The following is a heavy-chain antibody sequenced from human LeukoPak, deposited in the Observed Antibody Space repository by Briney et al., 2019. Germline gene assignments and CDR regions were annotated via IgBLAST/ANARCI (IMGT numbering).Heavy chain of an antibody. J-gene: IGHJ5*02. CDR2: ISGSGGST. V-gene: IGHV3-23*01. Sequence: GGSLRLSCAASGFTFSSYAMSWVRQAPGKGLEWVSAISGSGGSTYYADSVKGRFTISRDNSKNTLYLQMNSLRAEDTAVYYCATDRRLEVATIFDWEWRHNWFPPWGPGTMVTESS. D-gene: IGHD5-12*01. CDR3: ATDRRLEVATIFDWEWRHNWFPP. CDR1: GFTFSSYA.